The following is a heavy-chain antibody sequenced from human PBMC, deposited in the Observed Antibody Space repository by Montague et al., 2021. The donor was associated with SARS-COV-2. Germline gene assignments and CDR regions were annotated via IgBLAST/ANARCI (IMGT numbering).Heavy chain of an antibody. CDR1: GGSISSGGYY. CDR2: IYYSGST. Sequence: TLSLTCTVSGGSISSGGYYWSWIRQHPGKGLEWIGYIYYSGSTYYNPSLKSRVTISVNTSKNQFSLKLSSVTAADTAVYYCAREDYSNAWFDPWGQGTLVTVSS. J-gene: IGHJ5*02. V-gene: IGHV4-31*03. D-gene: IGHD4-11*01. CDR3: AREDYSNAWFDP.